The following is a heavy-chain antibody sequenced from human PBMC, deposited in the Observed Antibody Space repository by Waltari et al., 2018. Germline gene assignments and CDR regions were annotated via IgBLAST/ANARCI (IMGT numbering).Heavy chain of an antibody. J-gene: IGHJ4*02. V-gene: IGHV3-7*01. CDR1: GFHISWFW. CDR2: IGPDGSDK. CDR3: VGWNDPINS. D-gene: IGHD1-1*01. Sequence: EAHLVQSGGGLVQPGGSLTLSCAASGFHISWFWMPWIRQAPGQGLQWVAHIGPDGSDKYYVDSVKGRFTISRDNAENSLLLQMSSLRVEDTALYYCVGWNDPINSWGQGTLVAVSS.